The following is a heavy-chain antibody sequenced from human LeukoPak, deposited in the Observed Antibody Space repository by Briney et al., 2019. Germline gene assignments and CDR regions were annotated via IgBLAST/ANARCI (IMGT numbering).Heavy chain of an antibody. D-gene: IGHD1-1*01. CDR2: IYTSGST. V-gene: IGHV4-61*02. CDR1: GGSISSSSYY. CDR3: ARNDWSPTRGYFDY. J-gene: IGHJ4*02. Sequence: SETLSLTCTVSGGSISSSSYYRSWIRQPAGKGLEWIGRIYTSGSTNYNPSLKSRVTISVDTSKNQFSLKLSSVTAAGTAVYYCARNDWSPTRGYFDYWGQGTLVTVSS.